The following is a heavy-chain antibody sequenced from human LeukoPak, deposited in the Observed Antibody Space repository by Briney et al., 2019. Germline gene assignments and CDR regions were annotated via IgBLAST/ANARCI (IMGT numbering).Heavy chain of an antibody. D-gene: IGHD3-22*01. J-gene: IGHJ4*02. Sequence: ASVKVSCKASGGTFSSYAISWVRQAPGQGLEWMGRIIPILSIANYAQKFQGRVTITADKSTSTAYMELSSLRSEDTAVYYCARIYHYDSSGYSFDYWGQGTLVTVSS. CDR2: IIPILSIA. CDR3: ARIYHYDSSGYSFDY. CDR1: GGTFSSYA. V-gene: IGHV1-69*04.